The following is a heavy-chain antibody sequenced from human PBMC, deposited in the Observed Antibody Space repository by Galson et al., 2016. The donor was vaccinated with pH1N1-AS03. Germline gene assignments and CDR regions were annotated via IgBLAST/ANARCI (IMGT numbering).Heavy chain of an antibody. D-gene: IGHD3-3*01. J-gene: IGHJ3*02. CDR1: GGSVSDNNW. CDR2: VYRSGST. CDR3: ARVYWSVPTPGTYGAFDI. Sequence: TLSLTCAVSGGSVSDNNWWSWVRQSPGKGLEWIGEVYRSGSTNYNPSLKSRVTISLDKSKNQLSLRLTSVTAADTAVYCCARVYWSVPTPGTYGAFDIWGQGTTVTVSS. V-gene: IGHV4-4*01.